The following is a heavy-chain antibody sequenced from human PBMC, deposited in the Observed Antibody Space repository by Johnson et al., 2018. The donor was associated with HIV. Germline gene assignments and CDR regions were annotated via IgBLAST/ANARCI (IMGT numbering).Heavy chain of an antibody. D-gene: IGHD3-10*01. CDR2: IWYDGSNK. CDR1: GFTFSSYG. Sequence: QVQLVESGGGVVQPGRSLRLSCAASGFTFSSYGMHWVRQDPGKGLEWVAVIWYDGSNKYYADSVKGRFTISRDDSRNTLYVQMNSLRAEDTAIYYCAKVMDYYARGAFDFWGQGTMVTVSS. J-gene: IGHJ3*01. V-gene: IGHV3-33*06. CDR3: AKVMDYYARGAFDF.